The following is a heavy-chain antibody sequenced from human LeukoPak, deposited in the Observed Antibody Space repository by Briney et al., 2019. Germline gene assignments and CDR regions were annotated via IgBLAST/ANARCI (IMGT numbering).Heavy chain of an antibody. D-gene: IGHD3-10*02. V-gene: IGHV4-34*01. J-gene: IGHJ6*03. Sequence: SETLSLTCAVYGVSFSGYYWSWVRQPPGKGLEWLGEINHSGSTNYNPSLKRRVTISVDTSKNQFSLKLSSVTAADTAVYYCASVRPYYYYMDVWGKGTTVTVSS. CDR3: ASVRPYYYYMDV. CDR1: GVSFSGYY. CDR2: INHSGST.